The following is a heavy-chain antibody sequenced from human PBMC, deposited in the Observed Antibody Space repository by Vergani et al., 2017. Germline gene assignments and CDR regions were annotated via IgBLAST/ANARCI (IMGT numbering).Heavy chain of an antibody. Sequence: QVQLQQWGAGLLKPSETLSLTCAVYGGSFSGYYWSWIRQPPGKGLEWIGYIYYSGSTNYNPSLKSRVTISVDTSKNQFSLKLSSVTAADTAVYYCARVIAVAGMWYFDYWGQGTLVTVSS. V-gene: IGHV4-34*11. D-gene: IGHD6-19*01. CDR2: IYYSGST. CDR1: GGSFSGYY. CDR3: ARVIAVAGMWYFDY. J-gene: IGHJ4*02.